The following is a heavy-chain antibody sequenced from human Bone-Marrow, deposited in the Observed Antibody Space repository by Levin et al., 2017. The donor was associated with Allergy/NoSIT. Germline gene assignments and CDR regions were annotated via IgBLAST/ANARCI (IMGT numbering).Heavy chain of an antibody. CDR3: ARPQFSGGWYALGY. J-gene: IGHJ4*02. CDR1: GGSISSGNYY. D-gene: IGHD6-19*01. CDR2: IYNSGST. V-gene: IGHV4-39*01. Sequence: SQTLSLTCTVSGGSISSGNYYWGWIRQPPGKGLEWIGTIYNSGSTYYNPSLKSRVTMSVDTSKNQFSLKLTSVTAADTAMYYCARPQFSGGWYALGYWGQGTLVTVSS.